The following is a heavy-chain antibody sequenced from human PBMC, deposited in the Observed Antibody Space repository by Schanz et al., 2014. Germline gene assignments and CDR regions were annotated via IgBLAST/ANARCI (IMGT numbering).Heavy chain of an antibody. D-gene: IGHD1-1*01. J-gene: IGHJ4*02. V-gene: IGHV3-23*04. CDR2: ISGSGGST. CDR1: GFIFSNYG. Sequence: VQLVESGGGVVQPGRSLRLSCAASGFIFSNYGMHWVRQAPGKGLEWVSGISGSGGSTYYADSVKGRFTISRDNSKNTLYLQMNSLRADDTAVYFCARAHGNNWYGKGLDYWGQGTQVTVSS. CDR3: ARAHGNNWYGKGLDY.